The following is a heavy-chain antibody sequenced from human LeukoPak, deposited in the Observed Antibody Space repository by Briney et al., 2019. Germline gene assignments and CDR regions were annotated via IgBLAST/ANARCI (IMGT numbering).Heavy chain of an antibody. D-gene: IGHD5-24*01. CDR2: IYHSGST. J-gene: IGHJ4*02. CDR3: ARVVEMATVYYFDS. V-gene: IGHV4-38-2*02. CDR1: GYSISSGYY. Sequence: SETLSLTCTVPGYSISSGYYWGWSRQPPGKGLEGIGSIYHSGSTYYNPSLKGRVTISRDTAKNQFSLKLSSVTAADTAVYYCARVVEMATVYYFDSWGQGTLVTVS.